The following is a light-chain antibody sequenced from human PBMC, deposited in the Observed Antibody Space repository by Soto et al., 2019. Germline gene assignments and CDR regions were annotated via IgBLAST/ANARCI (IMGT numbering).Light chain of an antibody. J-gene: IGKJ1*01. CDR1: QSVSSN. CDR2: GAS. Sequence: EIVMTQSPTTPSVSSGERATLSCRASQSVSSNLAWYQQKPGQAPRLLIYGASTRATGIPARFSGSGSGTEFTLTISSLQPDDFATYYCQQYNSYRTFGQGTKVDIK. V-gene: IGKV3-15*01. CDR3: QQYNSYRT.